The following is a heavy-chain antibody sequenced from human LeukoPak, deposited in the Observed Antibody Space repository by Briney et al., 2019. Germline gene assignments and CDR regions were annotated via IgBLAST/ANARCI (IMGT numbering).Heavy chain of an antibody. CDR2: IYYSGST. Sequence: SQTLSLTCTVSGVSISSGGYYWSWIRQHPGKGLEWIGYIYYSGSTYYNPSLKSRVTISVDTSKNQFSLKLSSVTAADTAVYYCARADLGGGGFDPWGQGTLVTVSS. J-gene: IGHJ5*02. CDR3: ARADLGGGGFDP. CDR1: GVSISSGGYY. V-gene: IGHV4-31*03. D-gene: IGHD3-16*01.